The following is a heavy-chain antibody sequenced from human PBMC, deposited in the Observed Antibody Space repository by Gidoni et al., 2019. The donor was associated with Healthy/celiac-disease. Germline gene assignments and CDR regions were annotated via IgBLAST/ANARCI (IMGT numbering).Heavy chain of an antibody. D-gene: IGHD3-10*01. CDR2: ISSSGSTI. CDR1: GFTFSSYE. CDR3: ARPIGGGLLWFGESHPSLGMDV. J-gene: IGHJ6*02. V-gene: IGHV3-48*03. Sequence: EVQLVESGGGLVQPGGSLRLSCAASGFTFSSYEMNWVRQAPGKGLEGVSYISSSGSTIYYADSVKGRFTISRDNAKNSLYLQMNSLRAEDTAVYYCARPIGGGLLWFGESHPSLGMDVWGQGTTVTVSS.